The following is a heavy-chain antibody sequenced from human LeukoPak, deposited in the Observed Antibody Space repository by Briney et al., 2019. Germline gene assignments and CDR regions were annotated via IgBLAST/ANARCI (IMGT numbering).Heavy chain of an antibody. CDR2: INTDGSST. J-gene: IGHJ4*02. V-gene: IGHV3-74*01. D-gene: IGHD2-15*01. CDR3: ARAYCSGGTCYHYFDY. Sequence: GGSLRLSCAASGFTFSGYWMHWVRQAPGKGLVWVSRINTDGSSTSYADSVKGRFTISRDNAKNTLYLQMNSLRAEDTAVYYCARAYCSGGTCYHYFDYWGQGALVTVSS. CDR1: GFTFSGYW.